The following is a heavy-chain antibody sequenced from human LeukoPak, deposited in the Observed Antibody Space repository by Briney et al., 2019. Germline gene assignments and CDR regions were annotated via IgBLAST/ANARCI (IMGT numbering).Heavy chain of an antibody. Sequence: SETLSLTCAVYGGSFSGYYWSWIRQPPGKGLEWIGEIYHSGSTNYNPSLKSRVTISVDTSKNQFSLKLSSVTAADTAVYYCARAGMVRGVIRAFDIWGQGTMVTVSS. CDR1: GGSFSGYY. J-gene: IGHJ3*02. D-gene: IGHD3-10*01. CDR2: IYHSGST. CDR3: ARAGMVRGVIRAFDI. V-gene: IGHV4-34*01.